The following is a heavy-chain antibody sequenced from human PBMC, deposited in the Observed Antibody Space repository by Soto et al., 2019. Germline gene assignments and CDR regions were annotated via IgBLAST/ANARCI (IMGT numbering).Heavy chain of an antibody. CDR1: GGSISSSSYY. CDR2: IYYSGST. J-gene: IGHJ6*03. Sequence: QLQLQESGPGLVKPSETLSLTCTVSGGSISSSSYYWGWIRQPPGKGLEWIGSIYYSGSTYYNPSLKSRVTISVDTSKNQFSRKLSSVTAADTAVYYCARGTDYYYMDVWGKGTTVTVSS. V-gene: IGHV4-39*01. D-gene: IGHD3-10*01. CDR3: ARGTDYYYMDV.